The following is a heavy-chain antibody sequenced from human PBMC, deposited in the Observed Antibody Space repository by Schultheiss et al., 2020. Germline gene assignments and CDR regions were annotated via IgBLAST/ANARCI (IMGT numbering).Heavy chain of an antibody. Sequence: SETLSLTCAVSGGSISSSNWWSWVRQPPGKGLEWIGEIYHSGSTNYNPSLKSRVTISVDKSKNQFSLKLSSVTAADTAVYYCARGIGSSWYYYGMDVWGQGTTVTVSS. V-gene: IGHV4-4*02. J-gene: IGHJ6*02. D-gene: IGHD6-13*01. CDR1: GGSISSSNW. CDR3: ARGIGSSWYYYGMDV. CDR2: IYHSGST.